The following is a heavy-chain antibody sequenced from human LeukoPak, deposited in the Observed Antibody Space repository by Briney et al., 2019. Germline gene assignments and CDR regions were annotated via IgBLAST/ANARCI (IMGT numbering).Heavy chain of an antibody. D-gene: IGHD3-22*01. CDR3: ANRDKPIVVVTDDAFDI. V-gene: IGHV3-30*02. CDR2: IRYDGSNK. Sequence: GGSLRLSCAASGFTFSSYGMHWVRQAPGKGLEWVAFIRYDGSNKYYADSVKGRFTISRDNSKNTLYLQMNSLRAEDTAVYYCANRDKPIVVVTDDAFDIWGQGTMVTVSS. J-gene: IGHJ3*02. CDR1: GFTFSSYG.